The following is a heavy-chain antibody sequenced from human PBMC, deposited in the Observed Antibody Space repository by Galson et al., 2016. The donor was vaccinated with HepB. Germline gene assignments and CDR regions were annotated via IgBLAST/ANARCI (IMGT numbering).Heavy chain of an antibody. Sequence: SETLSLTCAVSGGSISSSNWWSWVRQPPGKGLEWIGEIYHSGSTNYNPSLKSRVTISVDKSKNQFSLKLSSVTAADTAVYYCARLGYCSGGNCHYGMDVGGQGTTVTVSS. CDR1: GGSISSSNW. CDR3: ARLGYCSGGNCHYGMDV. J-gene: IGHJ6*02. V-gene: IGHV4-4*02. D-gene: IGHD2-15*01. CDR2: IYHSGST.